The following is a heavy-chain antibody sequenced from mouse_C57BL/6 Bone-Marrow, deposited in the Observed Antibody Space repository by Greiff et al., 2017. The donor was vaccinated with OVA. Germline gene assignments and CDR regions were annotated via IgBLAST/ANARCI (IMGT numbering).Heavy chain of an antibody. J-gene: IGHJ2*01. CDR1: GYTFTSYW. V-gene: IGHV1-64*01. D-gene: IGHD1-1*01. Sequence: QVQLQQPGAELVKPGASVKLSCKASGYTFTSYWMHWVKQRPGQGLEWIGMIHTNSGSTNYNEKFKSKATLTVDKSSSTAYMQLSSLTSEDSAVYYCARLLRSTRDYWGQGTTLTVSS. CDR2: IHTNSGST. CDR3: ARLLRSTRDY.